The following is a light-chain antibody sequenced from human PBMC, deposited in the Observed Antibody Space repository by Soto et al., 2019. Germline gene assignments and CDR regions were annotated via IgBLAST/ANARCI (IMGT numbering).Light chain of an antibody. V-gene: IGLV2-14*01. Sequence: QSVLTQPASVSGSPGQSITISCTGTSSDIGFYNFVSWYQQSPDKAPNLIIFDVSNRPSGVSNRFSGSKSGNTASLTISGLQADDEADYYCSSYRSSSSPVVFGGGTKLTVL. CDR1: SSDIGFYNF. CDR2: DVS. J-gene: IGLJ2*01. CDR3: SSYRSSSSPVV.